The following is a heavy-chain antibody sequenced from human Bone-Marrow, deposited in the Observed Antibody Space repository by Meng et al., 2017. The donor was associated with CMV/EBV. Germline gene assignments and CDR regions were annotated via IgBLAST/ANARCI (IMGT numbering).Heavy chain of an antibody. V-gene: IGHV4-39*01. CDR2: MYYSGST. Sequence: SETLSLTCTVSGGSIDSRGYYWGWIRQSPGKGLEWIGSMYYSGSTYYNSSLKSRVTMSVDTPKNQLSLKLSSVTAADTAVYYCASPYGYSYGYVHYWGQGTLVTVSS. J-gene: IGHJ4*02. D-gene: IGHD5-18*01. CDR3: ASPYGYSYGYVHY. CDR1: GGSIDSRGYY.